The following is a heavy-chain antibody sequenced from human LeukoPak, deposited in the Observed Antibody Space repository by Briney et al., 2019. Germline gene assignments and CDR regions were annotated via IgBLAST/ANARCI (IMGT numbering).Heavy chain of an antibody. J-gene: IGHJ4*02. CDR1: GGSISSYY. CDR3: ARDGRFRYYYDSSGYYFDY. V-gene: IGHV4-59*12. Sequence: SETLSLTCTVSGGSISSYYWSWIRQPPGKGLEWIGYIYYSGSTNYNPSLKSRVTISVDTSKNQFSLKLSSVTAADTAVYYCARDGRFRYYYDSSGYYFDYWGQGTLVTVSS. D-gene: IGHD3-22*01. CDR2: IYYSGST.